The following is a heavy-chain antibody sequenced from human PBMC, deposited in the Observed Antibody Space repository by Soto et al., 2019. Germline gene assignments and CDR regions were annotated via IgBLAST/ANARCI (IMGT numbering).Heavy chain of an antibody. CDR3: AKDQVLRLLDYAFDI. Sequence: GGSLRLSCAASGFTFSSYGMHWVRQTPGKGLEWVAVISYDGNNKYYADSVKGRFTISRDNSKNTLYLQMNSLRAEDTAIYSCAKDQVLRLLDYAFDIWGQGTMVT. CDR1: GFTFSSYG. J-gene: IGHJ3*02. CDR2: ISYDGNNK. V-gene: IGHV3-30*18. D-gene: IGHD3-3*01.